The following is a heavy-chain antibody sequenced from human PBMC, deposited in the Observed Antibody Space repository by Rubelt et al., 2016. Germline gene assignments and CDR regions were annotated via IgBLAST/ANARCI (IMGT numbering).Heavy chain of an antibody. CDR1: GGSFSGYY. CDR2: INHSGST. D-gene: IGHD5-12*01. CDR3: ARSDIVATITDY. Sequence: QVQLQQWGAGLLKPSETLSLTCAVYGGSFSGYYWSWIRQPPGKGLEWIGEINHSGSTNYNPSLKSRVTISVDTSKNQFSLKLSSVTAADTAVYYCARSDIVATITDYWGQGTLVTVSS. V-gene: IGHV4-34*01. J-gene: IGHJ4*02.